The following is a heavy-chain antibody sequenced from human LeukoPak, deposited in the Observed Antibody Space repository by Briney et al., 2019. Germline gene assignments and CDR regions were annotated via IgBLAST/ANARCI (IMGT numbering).Heavy chain of an antibody. Sequence: SLKVSCKASGGTFSSYAISSVRQAPGQGLEWMGGIIPIIGTTNYAQNFQGRVTITADESTNTAYMELSSLSSEDTAIYYCARTKLYQLLFWDWFDPWGQGTLVTVSS. J-gene: IGHJ5*02. D-gene: IGHD3-22*01. CDR3: ARTKLYQLLFWDWFDP. V-gene: IGHV1-69*13. CDR2: IIPIIGTT. CDR1: GGTFSSYA.